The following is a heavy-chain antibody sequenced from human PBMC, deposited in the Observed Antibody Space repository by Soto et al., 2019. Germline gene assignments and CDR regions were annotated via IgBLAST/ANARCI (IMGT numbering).Heavy chain of an antibody. CDR2: INHSGST. D-gene: IGHD1-26*01. CDR3: ARGLYGSSVYFDY. Sequence: SETLSLTCAVYGGSCSGYYWSWIRQPPGKGLDWIGEINHSGSTNYNPSLKSRVTISVDTSKNQFSLKLSSVTAADTAVYYWARGLYGSSVYFDYWGQGPLVTVSS. J-gene: IGHJ4*02. V-gene: IGHV4-34*01. CDR1: GGSCSGYY.